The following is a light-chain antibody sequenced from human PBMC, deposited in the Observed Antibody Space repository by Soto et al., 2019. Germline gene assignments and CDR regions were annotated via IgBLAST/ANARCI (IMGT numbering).Light chain of an antibody. Sequence: DIQMTQSPSTLSASVGDRVTITCRASQTITTWLAWYQQKPGKAPNVLMYDASTLESGVPSRFSGSGSETEFTLTISRLQPDDFATYFCHSRAFGQGTRLEIK. CDR3: HSRA. V-gene: IGKV1-5*01. J-gene: IGKJ5*01. CDR2: DAS. CDR1: QTITTW.